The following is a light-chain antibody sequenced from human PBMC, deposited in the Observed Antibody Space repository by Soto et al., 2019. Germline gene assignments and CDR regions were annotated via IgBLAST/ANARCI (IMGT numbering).Light chain of an antibody. J-gene: IGLJ7*01. CDR3: ATWDASLSGNII. V-gene: IGLV1-47*01. CDR2: RNN. Sequence: QSVLTQPPSTSGTPGQRVTIPCFGSSSNIGANYVFWYQHLPGTAPKLLIYRNNQRPSGVPDRFSGSKSGTSASLAISGLRAEDEADYYCATWDASLSGNIIFGGGTQLTVL. CDR1: SSNIGANY.